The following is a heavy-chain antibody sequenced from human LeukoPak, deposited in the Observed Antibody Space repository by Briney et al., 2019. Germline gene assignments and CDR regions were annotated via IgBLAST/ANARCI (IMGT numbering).Heavy chain of an antibody. CDR1: GYTFIAYY. D-gene: IGHD3-10*01. J-gene: IGHJ4*02. Sequence: ASVKVSCKASGYTFIAYYMHWVRQAPGQGLEWMGWINPNSGGTNYAQNFQGRVTMSRDTSISTAYMELSRLRSDDTAVYYCARAVGYGSGTYRQYYFHYWGQGTLVTVSS. CDR2: INPNSGGT. V-gene: IGHV1-2*02. CDR3: ARAVGYGSGTYRQYYFHY.